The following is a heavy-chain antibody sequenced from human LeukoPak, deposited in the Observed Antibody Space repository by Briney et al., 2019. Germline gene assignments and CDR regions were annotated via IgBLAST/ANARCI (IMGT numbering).Heavy chain of an antibody. CDR2: ISWNSGSI. V-gene: IGHV3-9*01. Sequence: GGSLRLSCAASGFTFDDYAMHWVRQAPGKGLEWVSGISWNSGSIGYADSVKGRFTISRDNAKNSLYLQMNSLRAEDTAVYYCARDSPPHYYYGSGSYYNGHGLFDYWGQGTLVTVSS. CDR3: ARDSPPHYYYGSGSYYNGHGLFDY. CDR1: GFTFDDYA. J-gene: IGHJ4*02. D-gene: IGHD3-10*01.